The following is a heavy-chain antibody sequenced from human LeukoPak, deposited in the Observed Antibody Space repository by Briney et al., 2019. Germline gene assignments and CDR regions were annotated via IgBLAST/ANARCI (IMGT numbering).Heavy chain of an antibody. Sequence: PGGSLRLSCAASGFIFINYAMTWDRQTPGKGLEWVSSINGRGGSTYYADSVKGRFTISRDNSKNTLYLQMNSLRAEDTAEYYCAKGPPYGGLDVWGQGTTVTVSS. D-gene: IGHD3-10*01. CDR2: INGRGGST. V-gene: IGHV3-23*01. J-gene: IGHJ6*02. CDR3: AKGPPYGGLDV. CDR1: GFIFINYA.